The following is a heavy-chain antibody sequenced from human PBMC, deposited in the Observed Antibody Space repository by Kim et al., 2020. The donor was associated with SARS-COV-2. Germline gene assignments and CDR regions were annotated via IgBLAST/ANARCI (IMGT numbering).Heavy chain of an antibody. D-gene: IGHD3-3*01. CDR2: IYYSGST. CDR1: GGSISSSSYY. CDR3: ARLGDPRYYYYGMDV. V-gene: IGHV4-39*01. J-gene: IGHJ6*02. Sequence: SETLSLTCTVSGGSISSSSYYWGWIRQPPGKGLEWIGSIYYSGSTYYNPSLKSRVTISVDTSKNQFSLKLSSVTAADTAVYYCARLGDPRYYYYGMDVWGQGTTVTVSS.